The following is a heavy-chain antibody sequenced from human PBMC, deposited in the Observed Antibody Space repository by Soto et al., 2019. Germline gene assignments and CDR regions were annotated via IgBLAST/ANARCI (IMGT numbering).Heavy chain of an antibody. CDR1: GGSFSGYY. D-gene: IGHD2-15*01. Sequence: TSETLSLTCAVYGGSFSGYYWSWIRQPPGKGLEWIGGINHSGSTNYQPSLKSGVNISVDTSKNQFSLKLSSVTAADTAVYYCARVIPVEAYCSGGGCDDLFDYWGQGTLVTVSS. V-gene: IGHV4-34*01. CDR2: INHSGST. J-gene: IGHJ4*02. CDR3: ARVIPVEAYCSGGGCDDLFDY.